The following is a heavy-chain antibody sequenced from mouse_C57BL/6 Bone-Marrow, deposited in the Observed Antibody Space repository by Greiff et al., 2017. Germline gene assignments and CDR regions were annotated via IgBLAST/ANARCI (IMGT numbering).Heavy chain of an antibody. J-gene: IGHJ2*01. Sequence: QVQLQQPGAELVKPGASVKLSCKASGYTFTSYCMHWVRQRPGRGLEWIGRIDPNVGGTKYNEKFQSKATLNVDKSSSTAYMQLSSLTSEDAAVYSCERCYGYDDYYFDYWGQGTTLTVSS. V-gene: IGHV1-72*01. D-gene: IGHD2-2*01. CDR2: IDPNVGGT. CDR3: ERCYGYDDYYFDY. CDR1: GYTFTSYC.